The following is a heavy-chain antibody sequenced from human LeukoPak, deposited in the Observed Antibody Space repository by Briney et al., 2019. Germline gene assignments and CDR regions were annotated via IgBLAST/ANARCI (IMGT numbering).Heavy chain of an antibody. Sequence: SETLSLTSTVSGGSVSSDSYYWSWIRQPPGKGLECIGYIYYNGNTNYSPSLKSRVAISIDTSRNQFSLKLNSVTAADTAVYYCARSGFYGSHPFDYWGQGSLVTVSS. CDR2: IYYNGNT. CDR1: GGSVSSDSYY. J-gene: IGHJ4*02. CDR3: ARSGFYGSHPFDY. D-gene: IGHD2/OR15-2a*01. V-gene: IGHV4-61*01.